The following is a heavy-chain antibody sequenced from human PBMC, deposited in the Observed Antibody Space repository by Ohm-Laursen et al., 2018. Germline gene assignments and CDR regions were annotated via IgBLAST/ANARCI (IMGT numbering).Heavy chain of an antibody. Sequence: ASVKVSCNASGYTFTGYYMHWVRQAPGQGLEWMGWINPNSGGTNYAQKFQGRVTMTRDTSISTAYMELSRLRSDDTAVYYCARPSTYSSGWYATRHWGQGTLVTVSS. J-gene: IGHJ4*02. CDR3: ARPSTYSSGWYATRH. V-gene: IGHV1-2*02. CDR2: INPNSGGT. D-gene: IGHD6-19*01. CDR1: GYTFTGYY.